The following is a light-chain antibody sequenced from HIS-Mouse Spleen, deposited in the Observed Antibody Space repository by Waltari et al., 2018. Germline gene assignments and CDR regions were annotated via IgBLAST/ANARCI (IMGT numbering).Light chain of an antibody. V-gene: IGLV1-47*01. CDR2: RNK. Sequence: QSVLTQPPSASGTPGQRVTSSCSGRSSHLGSIYEQWYHQLPGTAPKLPIYRNKQRPSGVPDRFSGSKSGTSASLAISGLRSEDEADYYCAAWDDSLSGWVFGGGTKLTVL. CDR1: SSHLGSIY. J-gene: IGLJ3*02. CDR3: AAWDDSLSGWV.